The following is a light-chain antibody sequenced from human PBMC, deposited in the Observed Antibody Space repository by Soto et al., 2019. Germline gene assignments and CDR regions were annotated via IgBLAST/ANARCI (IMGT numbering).Light chain of an antibody. CDR2: DAS. J-gene: IGKJ1*01. Sequence: EIVLTQSPATLSFSPGQKATLSCRASQSVSSYLAWYRQKPGQAPRLLIYDASNRATGIPARFSGSGSGTDFTLTISSLEPEDFAVYFCQQRSNWPHTFGQGTKV. V-gene: IGKV3-11*01. CDR3: QQRSNWPHT. CDR1: QSVSSY.